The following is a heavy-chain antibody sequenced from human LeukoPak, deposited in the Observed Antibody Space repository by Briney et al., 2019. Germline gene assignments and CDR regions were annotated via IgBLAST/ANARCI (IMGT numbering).Heavy chain of an antibody. J-gene: IGHJ4*02. Sequence: GASVKVSCKASGYTFTSYGISWVRQAPGQGLEWMGWISAYNGNTNYAQKLQGRVTMTTDTSTSTAYMELRSLRSDDTAVYYCAILPGPLGEMATIGRRGDYFDYWGQGTLVTVSS. CDR3: AILPGPLGEMATIGRRGDYFDY. CDR2: ISAYNGNT. V-gene: IGHV1-18*01. D-gene: IGHD5-24*01. CDR1: GYTFTSYG.